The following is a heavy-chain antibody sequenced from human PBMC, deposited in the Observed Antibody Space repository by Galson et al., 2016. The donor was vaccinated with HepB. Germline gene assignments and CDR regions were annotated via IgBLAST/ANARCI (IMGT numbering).Heavy chain of an antibody. D-gene: IGHD2-15*01. Sequence: SVKVSCKASGYTFIHFYMHWVRQAPGQGLEWMAMINPTGGMATYAQKVQGRVTVPRDTSTSTGYMELKSLKSEDTAVYYCARDLGGRVTGADYWGRGTLVTVSS. J-gene: IGHJ4*02. V-gene: IGHV1-46*01. CDR1: GYTFIHFY. CDR2: INPTGGMA. CDR3: ARDLGGRVTGADY.